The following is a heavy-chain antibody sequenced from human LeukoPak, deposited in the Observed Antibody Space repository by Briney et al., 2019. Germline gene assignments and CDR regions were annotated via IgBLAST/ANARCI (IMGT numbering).Heavy chain of an antibody. CDR3: ARRSPYSTGWSSYFDY. Sequence: SETLSLTCTVSGGSISSGSYYWSWIRQPAGKGLEWIGRIYTSGSTNYNPSLKSRVTISVDTSKNQFSLKLSSVTAADTAVYYCARRSPYSTGWSSYFDYWGQGALVTVSS. CDR1: GGSISSGSYY. CDR2: IYTSGST. D-gene: IGHD6-19*01. J-gene: IGHJ4*02. V-gene: IGHV4-61*02.